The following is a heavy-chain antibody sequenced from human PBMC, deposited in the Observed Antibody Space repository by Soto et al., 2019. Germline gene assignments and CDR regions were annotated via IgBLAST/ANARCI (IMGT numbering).Heavy chain of an antibody. D-gene: IGHD2-15*01. CDR3: ARVGGVAARTFDY. CDR2: IYYSGST. CDR1: GGSISSSSYY. V-gene: IGHV4-39*07. Sequence: SETLSLTCTVSGGSISSSSYYWGWIRQPPGKGLEWIGSIYYSGSTYYNPSLKSRVTISVDTSKNQFSLKLSSVTAADTAVYYCARVGGVAARTFDYLGQGTVVTVSS. J-gene: IGHJ4*02.